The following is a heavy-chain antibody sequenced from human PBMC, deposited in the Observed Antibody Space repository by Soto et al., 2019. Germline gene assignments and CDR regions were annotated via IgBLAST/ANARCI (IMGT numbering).Heavy chain of an antibody. J-gene: IGHJ6*02. V-gene: IGHV4-4*07. Sequence: QVHLQESGPGLVKPSETLSLTCSVSGASVNSYSWSWIRQSAGKGLEWIGRISTSASTNYSPSFKGRGSLSVDTSENQVFLKLTSVAAADTAIYYCAKDREEGYNFYYGMDVWGQGATVTVSS. CDR1: GASVNSYS. D-gene: IGHD5-12*01. CDR2: ISTSAST. CDR3: AKDREEGYNFYYGMDV.